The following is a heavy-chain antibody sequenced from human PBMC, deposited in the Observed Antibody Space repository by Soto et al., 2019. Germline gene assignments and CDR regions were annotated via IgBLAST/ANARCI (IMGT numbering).Heavy chain of an antibody. CDR1: GGSISSYY. CDR2: IYYSGST. V-gene: IGHV4-59*08. D-gene: IGHD3-10*01. CDR3: ARQFPWFGELLNSRAPTHYFDY. J-gene: IGHJ4*02. Sequence: SETLSLTCTVSGGSISSYYWSWIRQPPGKGLEWIGYIYYSGSTNYNPSLKSRVTISVDTSKNQFSLKLSSVTAADTAVYYCARQFPWFGELLNSRAPTHYFDYWGQGPLVTVSS.